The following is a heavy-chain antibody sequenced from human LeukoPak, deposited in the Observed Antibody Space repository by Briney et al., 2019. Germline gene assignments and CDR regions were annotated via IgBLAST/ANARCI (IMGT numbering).Heavy chain of an antibody. CDR3: AGRSTVSSPLDY. V-gene: IGHV4-34*01. CDR2: INHSGST. J-gene: IGHJ4*02. D-gene: IGHD2-2*01. Sequence: SETLSLTCAVYGGSFSGYCWSWIRQPPGKGLEWIGEINHSGSTNYNPSLKSRVTISVDTSKNQFSLKLSSVTAADTAVYYCAGRSTVSSPLDYWGQGTLVTVSS. CDR1: GGSFSGYC.